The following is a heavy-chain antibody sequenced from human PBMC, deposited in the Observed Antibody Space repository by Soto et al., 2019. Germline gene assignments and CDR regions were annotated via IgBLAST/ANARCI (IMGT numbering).Heavy chain of an antibody. CDR2: INWNGGST. J-gene: IGHJ6*02. D-gene: IGHD1-26*01. CDR3: ASGIVGATTYGMDV. CDR1: GFTFYDYG. Sequence: PGGSLRLSCAASGFTFYDYGMSWVRQAPGKGLEWVSGINWNGGSTGYADSVKGRFTISRDNAKNSLYLQMNSLRAEDTALYYCASGIVGATTYGMDVWGQGTTVTVSS. V-gene: IGHV3-20*04.